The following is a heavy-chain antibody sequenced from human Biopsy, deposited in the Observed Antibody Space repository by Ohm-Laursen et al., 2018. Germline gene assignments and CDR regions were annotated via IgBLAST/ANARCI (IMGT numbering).Heavy chain of an antibody. D-gene: IGHD5-24*01. Sequence: SLRLSCAVSGFSFSDYYMIWIRQAPGKGLEWVSYISSSGRTMYYADSVKGRFTISRDNANKSLYLQMNSLRAEDTAVYYCATTRSFDNWGQGTLVTVSS. V-gene: IGHV3-11*01. CDR2: ISSSGRTM. CDR1: GFSFSDYY. CDR3: ATTRSFDN. J-gene: IGHJ4*02.